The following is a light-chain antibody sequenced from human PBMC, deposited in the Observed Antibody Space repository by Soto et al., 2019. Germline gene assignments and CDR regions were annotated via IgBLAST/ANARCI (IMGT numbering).Light chain of an antibody. V-gene: IGKV1-5*01. J-gene: IGKJ1*01. CDR2: DAS. CDR1: QAIVTW. Sequence: DIQLTQSPSTLSASVGDRVNITCRASQAIVTWLAWHQQKAGSAPKVLISDASTLESGVPSRFSGSGSGTKFTLTINNLQPDDFATYYCQQSHSYSETFGQGTKVDIK. CDR3: QQSHSYSET.